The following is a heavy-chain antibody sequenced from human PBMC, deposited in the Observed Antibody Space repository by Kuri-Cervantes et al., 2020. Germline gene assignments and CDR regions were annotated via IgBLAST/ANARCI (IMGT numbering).Heavy chain of an antibody. D-gene: IGHD2-15*01. V-gene: IGHV4-31*03. J-gene: IGHJ5*02. Sequence: LRLSCTVSGGSISSGGYYWSWIRQHPGKGLEWIGYIYYSGSTYYNPSLKSRVTISVDTSKNQFSLKLSSVTAADTAVYYCARGVASPNWFDPWGQGTLVTVSS. CDR1: GGSISSGGYY. CDR3: ARGVASPNWFDP. CDR2: IYYSGST.